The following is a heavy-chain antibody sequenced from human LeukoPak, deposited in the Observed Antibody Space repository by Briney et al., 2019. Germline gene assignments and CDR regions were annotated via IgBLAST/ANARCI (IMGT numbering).Heavy chain of an antibody. J-gene: IGHJ4*02. V-gene: IGHV1-2*02. CDR2: INPNSGGT. Sequence: ASVKVSCKASGYSFIGYYMHWVRQAPGQGLEWMGWINPNSGGTNYAQKFQGRVTMTTDTSTSTAYMELSRLRSDDTAVYYCARIHSSSWQRCFDYWGQGTLVTVSS. CDR1: GYSFIGYY. D-gene: IGHD6-13*01. CDR3: ARIHSSSWQRCFDY.